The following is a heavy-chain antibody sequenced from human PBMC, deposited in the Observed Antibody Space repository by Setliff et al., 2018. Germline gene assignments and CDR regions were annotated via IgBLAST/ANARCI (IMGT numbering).Heavy chain of an antibody. CDR3: VRDTTSGWMLTN. V-gene: IGHV3-7*01. Sequence: GGSLRLSCAASGFTFRKYWMNWVRQAPGKGLEWVANIKQDGNEKNYVDSVKDRFTISRDNAKNSLYLQMNSLRVEETAMYYCVRDTTSGWMLTNWGQGTLVTGAS. CDR1: GFTFRKYW. CDR2: IKQDGNEK. J-gene: IGHJ4*02. D-gene: IGHD6-25*01.